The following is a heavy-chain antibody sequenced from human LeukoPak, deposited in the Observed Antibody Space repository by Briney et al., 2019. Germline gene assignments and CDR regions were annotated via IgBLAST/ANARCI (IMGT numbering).Heavy chain of an antibody. Sequence: GGSLRLSCAASGFTFSSYGMHWVRQAPGKGLEWVAFIRYDGSNKSYADSVKGRFIISRDNSKNPLYLQMNRWRAEDTAVHYCAKDYGIRGTGGAWLDLWGQGTQVTVSS. CDR1: GFTFSSYG. CDR3: AKDYGIRGTGGAWLDL. J-gene: IGHJ5*02. D-gene: IGHD1-20*01. V-gene: IGHV3-30*02. CDR2: IRYDGSNK.